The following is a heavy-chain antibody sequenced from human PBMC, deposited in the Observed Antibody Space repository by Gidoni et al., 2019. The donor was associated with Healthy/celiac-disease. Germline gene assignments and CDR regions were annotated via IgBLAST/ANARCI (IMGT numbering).Heavy chain of an antibody. V-gene: IGHV3-23*01. CDR1: GLTFSSYA. CDR2: ISGSGGST. D-gene: IGHD3-3*01. Sequence: EVQLLESGGGLVQPGGSLRLYCAASGLTFSSYAMSWVRQAPGKGLEWVSAISGSGGSTYYADSVKGRFTISRDNSKNTLYLQMNSLRAEDTAVYYCAKGITIFGAIGAFDIWGQGTMVTVSS. J-gene: IGHJ3*02. CDR3: AKGITIFGAIGAFDI.